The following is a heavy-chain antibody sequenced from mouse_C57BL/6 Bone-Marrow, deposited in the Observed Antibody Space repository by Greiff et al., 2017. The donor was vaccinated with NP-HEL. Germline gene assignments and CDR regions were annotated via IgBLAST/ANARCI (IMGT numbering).Heavy chain of an antibody. CDR1: GYTFTDYS. Sequence: QVQLQQPDAEFVKPGASVKISCKASGYTFTDYSIHWVKQRPEQGLEWIGYIYPGDGSTKYNEKFKGNATLTEDTSSSTAFMQLSSLTSDYSADYFCARGVVYFDYWGQGTTLTVSS. V-gene: IGHV1-78*01. CDR3: ARGVVYFDY. CDR2: IYPGDGST. J-gene: IGHJ2*01.